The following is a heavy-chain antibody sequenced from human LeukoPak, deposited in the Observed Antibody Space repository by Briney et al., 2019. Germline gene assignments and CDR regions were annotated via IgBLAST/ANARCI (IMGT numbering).Heavy chain of an antibody. CDR1: GFTFSSHW. CDR3: ARDEAYYDSSGLVFDY. V-gene: IGHV3-7*01. Sequence: PGGSLRLSCAASGFTFSSHWMSWVRQAPGKGLEWVANIKQDGSEKYYVDSVKGRFTISRDNAKNSLYLQMNSLRAEDTAVYYCARDEAYYDSSGLVFDYWGQGTLVTVSS. D-gene: IGHD3-22*01. J-gene: IGHJ4*02. CDR2: IKQDGSEK.